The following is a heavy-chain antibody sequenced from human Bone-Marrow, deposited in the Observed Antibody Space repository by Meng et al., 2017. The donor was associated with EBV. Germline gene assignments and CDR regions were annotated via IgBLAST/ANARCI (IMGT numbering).Heavy chain of an antibody. V-gene: IGHV3-21*01. J-gene: IGHJ4*02. CDR2: ISSSSSYI. D-gene: IGHD5-18*01. CDR3: ALGYSPPKFDY. CDR1: GFTFSSYS. Sequence: EVQLVESGGGLVKPGGCXXLSCAASGFTFSSYSMNWVRQAPGKGLEWVSSISSSSSYIYYADSVKGRFTISRDNAKNSLYLQMNSLRAEDTAVYYCALGYSPPKFDYWGQGTLVTVSS.